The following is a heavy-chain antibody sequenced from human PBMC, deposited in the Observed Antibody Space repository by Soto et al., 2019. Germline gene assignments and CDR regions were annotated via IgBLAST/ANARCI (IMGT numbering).Heavy chain of an antibody. CDR3: ARGGLTDYFDY. D-gene: IGHD2-21*02. V-gene: IGHV3-33*01. Sequence: QVQLVESGGGVVQPGRSLRLSCAASGFTFSSYGMHWVRQAPGKGLEWVAVIWYDGSNKYYADSVKGRFTNSRDNSKDTLYLQMNSLRAEDTAVYYCARGGLTDYFDYWGQGTLVTVSS. J-gene: IGHJ4*02. CDR1: GFTFSSYG. CDR2: IWYDGSNK.